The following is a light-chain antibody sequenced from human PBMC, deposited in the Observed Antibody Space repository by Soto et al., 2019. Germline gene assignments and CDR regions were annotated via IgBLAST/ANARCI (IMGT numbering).Light chain of an antibody. V-gene: IGLV2-23*01. CDR3: CSYAGSSTYV. Sequence: QSVLTQPPSVSGSPGQSIPISCTGTSSAVGNYNLVSWYQQHPGKAPKLMIYEGSKRPSGVSNRFSGSKSGNTASLTISIRQAEDEADYYCCSYAGSSTYVFGTGTKVTVL. J-gene: IGLJ1*01. CDR2: EGS. CDR1: SSAVGNYNL.